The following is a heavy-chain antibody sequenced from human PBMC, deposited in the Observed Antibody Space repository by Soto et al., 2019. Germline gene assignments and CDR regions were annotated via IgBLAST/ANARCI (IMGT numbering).Heavy chain of an antibody. D-gene: IGHD2-15*01. J-gene: IGHJ4*02. CDR1: GGSISTYY. CDR3: ARSLRGGYVVAATDPFDY. V-gene: IGHV4-59*01. CDR2: VYYSGST. Sequence: QVQLQESGPGLVNPSETLSLTCTVSGGSISTYYWSWIRQPPGKGLEWIGYVYYSGSTNYNPSLKSRVAISVDTSKNQFSLKLSSVTAAETAIYYCARSLRGGYVVAATDPFDYWGQGTLVTVSS.